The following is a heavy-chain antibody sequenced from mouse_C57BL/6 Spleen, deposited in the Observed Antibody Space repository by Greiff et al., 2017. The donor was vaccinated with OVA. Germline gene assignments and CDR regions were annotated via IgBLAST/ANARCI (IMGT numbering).Heavy chain of an antibody. CDR2: IWSGGST. CDR1: GFSLTSYG. D-gene: IGHD2-3*01. J-gene: IGHJ3*01. CDR3: ARNKDDGYYPFAY. Sequence: VQRVESGPGLVQPSQSLSITCTVSGFSLTSYGVHWVRQSPGKGLEWLGVIWSGGSTDYNAAFISRLSISKDNSKSQVFFKMNSLQADDTAIYYCARNKDDGYYPFAYWGQGTLVTVSA. V-gene: IGHV2-2*01.